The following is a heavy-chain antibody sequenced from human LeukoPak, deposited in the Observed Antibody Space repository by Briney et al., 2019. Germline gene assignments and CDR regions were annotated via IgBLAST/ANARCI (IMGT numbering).Heavy chain of an antibody. CDR2: INPNSGGT. J-gene: IGHJ4*02. CDR3: ARLRQVESGYSSGWYEGSFDY. Sequence: GASVKVSCKASGGTFSSYAISWVRQAPGQGLEWMGWINPNSGGTNYAQKFQGRVTMTRDTSISTAYMELSRLRSDDTAVYYCARLRQVESGYSSGWYEGSFDYWGQGTLVTVSS. D-gene: IGHD6-19*01. CDR1: GGTFSSYA. V-gene: IGHV1-2*02.